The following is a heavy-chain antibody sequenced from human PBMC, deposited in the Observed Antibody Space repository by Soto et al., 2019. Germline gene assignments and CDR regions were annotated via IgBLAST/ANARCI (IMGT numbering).Heavy chain of an antibody. Sequence: QVPLVQSGAEVKKPGASVKVSCKASGYTFTSYAMHWVRQAPGQRLEWMGWINAGNGNTKYSQKFQGRVTITRDTFASTAYMELSSLRSEDTAVYYCAREACSSTSCYVYFDYWGQGTLVTVSS. CDR3: AREACSSTSCYVYFDY. V-gene: IGHV1-3*01. CDR2: INAGNGNT. CDR1: GYTFTSYA. J-gene: IGHJ4*02. D-gene: IGHD2-2*01.